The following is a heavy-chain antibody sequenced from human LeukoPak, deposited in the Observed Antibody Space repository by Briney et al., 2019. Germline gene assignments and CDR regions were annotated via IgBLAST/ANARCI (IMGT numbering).Heavy chain of an antibody. CDR1: GGSISSGSYY. V-gene: IGHV4-61*02. D-gene: IGHD3-16*02. CDR2: IYTSGST. CDR3: ARMPPVYDYVWGSYRQPRYYFDY. Sequence: SETLSLTCTVSGGSISSGSYYWSWIRQPAGKGLEWIGRIYTSGSTNYNPSLKSRVTISVDTSKNQFSLKLSSVTAADTAVYYCARMPPVYDYVWGSYRQPRYYFDYWGQGTLVTVSS. J-gene: IGHJ4*02.